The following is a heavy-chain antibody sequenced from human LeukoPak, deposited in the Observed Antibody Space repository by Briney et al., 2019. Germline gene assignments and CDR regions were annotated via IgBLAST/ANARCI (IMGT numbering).Heavy chain of an antibody. CDR1: GYTFTMYY. CDR3: ARERRGGLGGGLGGLFASYYTYYYMDA. V-gene: IGHV1-46*01. J-gene: IGHJ6*03. Sequence: ASVKVSCKASGYTFTMYYIHWVRQAPGQGLEWMGMINPSDGATTYAQRFQGRVTMTRDMSTTTVYMDLRSLRSEDTAVDFCARERRGGLGGGLGGLFASYYTYYYMDAWGRGTTVTVSS. D-gene: IGHD3-10*01. CDR2: INPSDGAT.